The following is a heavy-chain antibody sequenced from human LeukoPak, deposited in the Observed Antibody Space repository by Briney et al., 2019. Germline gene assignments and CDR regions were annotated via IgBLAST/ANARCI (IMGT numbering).Heavy chain of an antibody. CDR1: GYTFTGYY. V-gene: IGHV1-2*02. J-gene: IGHJ4*02. D-gene: IGHD5-24*01. CDR3: ARDGRDGYNLVHY. Sequence: VASVKVSCEASGYTFTGYYMHWVRQAPGQGLEWMGWINPNSGGTNYAQKFQDRVTMTRDTSISAVYMELSRLRSDDTAVYYCARDGRDGYNLVHYWGQGTLVTVSS. CDR2: INPNSGGT.